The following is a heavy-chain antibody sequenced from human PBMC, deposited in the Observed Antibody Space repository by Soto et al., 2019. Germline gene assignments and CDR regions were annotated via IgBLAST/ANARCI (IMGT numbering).Heavy chain of an antibody. J-gene: IGHJ5*02. D-gene: IGHD1-1*01. Sequence: ASVKVSCKASENAFSTYLVHWVHQVHGQGLEWMGWHNGYNGQTEYSQKFQGRVTITRDTSAKTAYLELRSLTSEDTAVYYCAGPHDRAGLGTWGQGTLVTVSS. CDR2: HNGYNGQT. CDR3: AGPHDRAGLGT. V-gene: IGHV1-3*01. CDR1: ENAFSTYL.